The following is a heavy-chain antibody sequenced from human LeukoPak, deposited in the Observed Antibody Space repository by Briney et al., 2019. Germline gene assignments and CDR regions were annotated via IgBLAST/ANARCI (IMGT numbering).Heavy chain of an antibody. CDR3: ARDNYDSSGYYEERAFDI. CDR2: IKQDGSEK. D-gene: IGHD3-22*01. Sequence: GGSLRLSCAASGFTFSSYWMSWVRQAPGKGLEWVANIKQDGSEKYYVDSVKGRFTISRDNAKNSLYLQVNSLRAEDTAVYYCARDNYDSSGYYEERAFDIWGQGTMVTVSS. V-gene: IGHV3-7*01. CDR1: GFTFSSYW. J-gene: IGHJ3*02.